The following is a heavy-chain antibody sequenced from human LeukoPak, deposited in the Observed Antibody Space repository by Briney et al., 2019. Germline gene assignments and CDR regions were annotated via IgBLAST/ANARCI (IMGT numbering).Heavy chain of an antibody. CDR3: AKDRIAAAGTVDY. CDR2: IYSGDTT. J-gene: IGHJ4*02. Sequence: GGSLRLSCGASGFTFSNYAMSWVRQAPGKGLEWVSVIYSGDTTYYADSVKGRFTISRDNSKNTLYLQMNSLRAEDTAIYYCAKDRIAAAGTVDYWGQGTLVTVSS. CDR1: GFTFSNYA. D-gene: IGHD6-13*01. V-gene: IGHV3-23*01.